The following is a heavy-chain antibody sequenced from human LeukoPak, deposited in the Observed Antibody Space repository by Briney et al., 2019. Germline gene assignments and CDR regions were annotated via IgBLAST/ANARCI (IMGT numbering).Heavy chain of an antibody. CDR1: GFTFSDYY. Sequence: GGSLRLSCAASGFTFSDYYMSWIRQAPGKGLEWVSYISSSGSTIYYADPGKGRFTISRDNAKNSLYLQMNSLRAEDTAVYYCARLRSSSFYYYYMDVWGKGTTVTVSS. CDR3: ARLRSSSFYYYYMDV. CDR2: ISSSGSTI. V-gene: IGHV3-11*01. D-gene: IGHD6-6*01. J-gene: IGHJ6*03.